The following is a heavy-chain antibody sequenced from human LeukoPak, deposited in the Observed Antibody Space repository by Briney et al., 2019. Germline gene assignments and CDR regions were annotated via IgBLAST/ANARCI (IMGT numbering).Heavy chain of an antibody. CDR1: GFTVSSNY. V-gene: IGHV3-53*01. Sequence: GGSVRLSCAASGFTVSSNYMSWVRQAPGKGLEWVSVIYSGGSTYYEDSVKGRFTISRDNSKNTLYLQMNSLRAEDTAVYYCARPGVPGYYYMDVWGKGSTVSVSS. CDR3: ARPGVPGYYYMDV. CDR2: IYSGGST. D-gene: IGHD2-2*01. J-gene: IGHJ6*03.